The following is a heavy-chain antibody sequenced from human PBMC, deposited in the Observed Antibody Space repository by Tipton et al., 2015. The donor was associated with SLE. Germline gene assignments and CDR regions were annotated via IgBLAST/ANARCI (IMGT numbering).Heavy chain of an antibody. CDR3: ARERLLRPRVNFDI. CDR2: FYTPGNN. V-gene: IGHV4-61*02. CDR1: GGAIRSDSHN. D-gene: IGHD3-22*01. J-gene: IGHJ3*02. Sequence: TLSLTCTVSGGAIRSDSHNWTWIRQPAGKGVAWIGGFYTPGNNHSNPSLKSRITMSVDTSKNQFSLQLSSVTVADTAVYYCARERLLRPRVNFDIWAQGLIFTVSA.